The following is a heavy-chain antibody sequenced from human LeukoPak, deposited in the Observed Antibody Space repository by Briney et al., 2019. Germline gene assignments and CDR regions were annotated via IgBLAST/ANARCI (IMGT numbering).Heavy chain of an antibody. V-gene: IGHV3-30*19. CDR1: RFTFSSSG. Sequence: PGGSLRLSCAASRFTFSSSGMHWVRQAPGKGLEWVAVISYDGSNKYYADSVKGRFTISRDNSKNTLYLQMNSLRAEDTAVYYCARVSRAAVAGDFDYWGQGTLVTVSS. CDR3: ARVSRAAVAGDFDY. J-gene: IGHJ4*02. D-gene: IGHD6-19*01. CDR2: ISYDGSNK.